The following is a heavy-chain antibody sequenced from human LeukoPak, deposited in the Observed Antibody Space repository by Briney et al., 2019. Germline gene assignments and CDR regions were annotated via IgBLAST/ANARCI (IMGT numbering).Heavy chain of an antibody. CDR3: ARLPGATSNVDY. V-gene: IGHV4-59*08. CDR2: IYYSGST. CDR1: GGSISSHF. Sequence: NSSETLSLTCTVSGGSISSHFWSWIRQPPGKGLEWIGYIYYSGSTNYNPSLKSRVTISVDTSKNQFSLKLSSVTAADTAVYYCARLPGATSNVDYWGQGTLVTVSS. J-gene: IGHJ4*02. D-gene: IGHD1-26*01.